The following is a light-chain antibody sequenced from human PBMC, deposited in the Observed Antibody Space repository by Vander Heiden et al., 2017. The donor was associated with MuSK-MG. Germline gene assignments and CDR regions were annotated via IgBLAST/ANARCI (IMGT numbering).Light chain of an antibody. J-gene: IGLJ1*01. Sequence: QSALTQPASVSGSPGQSVTISCIGTSSDVGGYNYVSWYQQHPGKAPKLMIYDVTNRPSGVSNRFSGSKSGNTASLTISGLQAEDEADYYCSSYTGSSTYVFGTGTKVTVL. V-gene: IGLV2-14*03. CDR2: DVT. CDR1: SSDVGGYNY. CDR3: SSYTGSSTYV.